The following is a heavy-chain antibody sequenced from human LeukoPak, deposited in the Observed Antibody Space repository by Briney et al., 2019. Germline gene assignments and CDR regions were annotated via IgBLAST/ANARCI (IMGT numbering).Heavy chain of an antibody. V-gene: IGHV3-11*06. Sequence: SGGSLRLSCAASGFTFSDYHMSWIRQAPGKGLEWVSYISSSSSYTNYADSVKGRFTISRDNAKNSLYLQMKSLRAEDTAVYYCARSYYDILTGYYPHFDYWGQGTLVTVSS. CDR3: ARSYYDILTGYYPHFDY. D-gene: IGHD3-9*01. CDR2: ISSSSSYT. J-gene: IGHJ4*02. CDR1: GFTFSDYH.